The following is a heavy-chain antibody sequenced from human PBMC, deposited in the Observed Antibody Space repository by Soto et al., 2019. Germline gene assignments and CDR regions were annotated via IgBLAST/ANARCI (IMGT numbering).Heavy chain of an antibody. CDR2: ITGGNT. Sequence: GGSLRLSCAASGFTVGTYGMGWVRQAPGKGLEWVSTITGGNTYYAASVRGRFTISRDSYRNTLYLQMSSLRAEDTALYYCAKDKEIGGYDSGFDSWGQGTLVTVSS. CDR3: AKDKEIGGYDSGFDS. J-gene: IGHJ4*02. D-gene: IGHD3-3*01. V-gene: IGHV3-23*01. CDR1: GFTVGTYG.